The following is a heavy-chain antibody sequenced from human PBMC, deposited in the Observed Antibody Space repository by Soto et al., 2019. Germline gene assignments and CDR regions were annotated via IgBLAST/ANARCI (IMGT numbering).Heavy chain of an antibody. V-gene: IGHV1-18*01. CDR3: ARGRYGAY. J-gene: IGHJ4*02. D-gene: IGHD3-10*01. CDR1: GYTFTSYG. CDR2: ISAHNGNT. Sequence: QVHLVQSGAEVKKPGASVKVSCKASGYTFTSYGITWVRQAPGQGLEWMGWISAHNGNTDYAQKLQGRVIVTRDTSTSTAYMELRSLRPDDTAVYYCARGRYGAYWGQGALVTVSS.